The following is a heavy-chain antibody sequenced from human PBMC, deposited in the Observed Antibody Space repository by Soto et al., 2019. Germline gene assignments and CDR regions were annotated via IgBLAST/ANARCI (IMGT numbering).Heavy chain of an antibody. D-gene: IGHD6-13*01. J-gene: IGHJ4*02. CDR2: IYWDDDK. Sequence: QITLKESGPTLVKPTQTLTLTCTFSGFSLSTSGVGVGWIRQPPGKALEWLALIYWDDDKRYSPALKSRLTIPKDTSKTRVVLTMTTMDPVDTATYYCAHIGAAAFFYYWGQGTLVTVAS. V-gene: IGHV2-5*02. CDR3: AHIGAAAFFYY. CDR1: GFSLSTSGVG.